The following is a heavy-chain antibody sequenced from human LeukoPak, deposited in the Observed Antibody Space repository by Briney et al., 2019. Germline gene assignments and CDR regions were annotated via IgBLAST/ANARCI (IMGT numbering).Heavy chain of an antibody. J-gene: IGHJ4*02. CDR1: GFTFSSHV. CDR3: AKSMRLVVITASFDY. CDR2: ISGSGGNT. V-gene: IGHV3-23*01. Sequence: AGRSLRLSCAASGFTFSSHVMSWVRQAPGKGLEWVSAISGSGGNTYYADSVKGRFTISRDTSKNTLYLQMNSLRAEDTAVYFCAKSMRLVVITASFDYWGQGTLVTVSS. D-gene: IGHD3-22*01.